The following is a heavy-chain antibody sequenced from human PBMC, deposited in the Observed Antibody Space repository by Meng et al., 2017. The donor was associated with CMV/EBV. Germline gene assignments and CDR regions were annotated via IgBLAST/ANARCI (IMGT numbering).Heavy chain of an antibody. CDR2: IYWNGDK. J-gene: IGHJ4*02. Sequence: SGPTLVKPTQTLTLTCTFSGFSLIPSGVGVGWIRQPPGKALEWLAVIYWNGDKRYRPSLESRLSITRDTSKNQVVLTMTNMDPVDTATYYCAHRSNFYGSGSRSFDYWGQGTLVTVSS. V-gene: IGHV2-5*01. CDR3: AHRSNFYGSGSRSFDY. CDR1: GFSLIPSGVG. D-gene: IGHD3-10*01.